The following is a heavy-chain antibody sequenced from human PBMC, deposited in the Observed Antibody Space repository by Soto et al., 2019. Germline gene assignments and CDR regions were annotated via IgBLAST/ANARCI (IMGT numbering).Heavy chain of an antibody. D-gene: IGHD2-21*02. J-gene: IGHJ5*02. Sequence: PGGSLRLSCAASGFTFSSYAMSWVRQAPGKGLEWVSAISGSGGSTYYADSVKGRFTISRDNSKNTLYLQMNSLRAEDTAVYYCAREVVVTATRSDWFDPWGQGTLVTVSS. CDR1: GFTFSSYA. V-gene: IGHV3-23*01. CDR2: ISGSGGST. CDR3: AREVVVTATRSDWFDP.